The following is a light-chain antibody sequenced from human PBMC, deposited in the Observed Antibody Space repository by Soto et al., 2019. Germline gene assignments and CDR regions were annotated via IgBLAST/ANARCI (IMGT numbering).Light chain of an antibody. J-gene: IGLJ1*01. CDR1: RSSIGGHS. CDR3: SAWDDSLNGYV. CDR2: SNH. V-gene: IGLV1-44*01. Sequence: QSVLTQPPSASGPPGQRVTISCSVSRSSIGGHSVNWYQQLPGTAPKLLVYSNHQRPSGVPARFSGSKSGTSASLAISGLQSEDEADYYCSAWDDSLNGYVFGTGTKV.